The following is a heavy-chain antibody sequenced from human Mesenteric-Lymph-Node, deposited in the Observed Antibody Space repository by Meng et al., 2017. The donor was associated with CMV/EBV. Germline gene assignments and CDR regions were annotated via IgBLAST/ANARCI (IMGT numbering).Heavy chain of an antibody. CDR3: ARVRRITIFGVVIEAVGNWFDP. D-gene: IGHD3-3*01. CDR1: GGSISSSSYY. Sequence: GSLRLSCTVSGGSISSSSYYWGWIRQPPGKGLEWIGSIYYSGSTYYNPSLKSRVTISVDTSKNQFSLKLSSVTAADTAVYYCARVRRITIFGVVIEAVGNWFDPWGQGTLVTVSS. J-gene: IGHJ5*02. V-gene: IGHV4-39*07. CDR2: IYYSGST.